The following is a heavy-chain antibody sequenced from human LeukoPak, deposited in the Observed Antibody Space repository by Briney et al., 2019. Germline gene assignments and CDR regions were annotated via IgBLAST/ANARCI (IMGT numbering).Heavy chain of an antibody. D-gene: IGHD1-26*01. Sequence: GGSLRLSCAASGFIFTDYWMYWVRQAPGRGLAWVANIKEDGSEKNYVDSVKGRFTISRDNAKNSVYLQMNSLRVEDTAVYYCARDSGSYDYWGQGTLVTVSS. J-gene: IGHJ4*02. V-gene: IGHV3-7*01. CDR1: GFIFTDYW. CDR3: ARDSGSYDY. CDR2: IKEDGSEK.